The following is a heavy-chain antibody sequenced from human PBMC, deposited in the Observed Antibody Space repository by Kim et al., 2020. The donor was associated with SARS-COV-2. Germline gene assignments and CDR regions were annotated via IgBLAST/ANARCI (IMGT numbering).Heavy chain of an antibody. CDR1: GFSFTTNG. D-gene: IGHD2-8*01. CDR2: ISGYNAET. CDR3: ATTSRYVMVPASNWFDA. J-gene: IGHJ5*02. V-gene: IGHV1-18*01. Sequence: ASVKVSCKPSGFSFTTNGISWVRQAPGQGLEWLGWISGYNAETTYAQNFQGRVSMTTDTSTSTAYMELRTLRSDDTAVYYCATTSRYVMVPASNWFDAWGQGTLVTVSS.